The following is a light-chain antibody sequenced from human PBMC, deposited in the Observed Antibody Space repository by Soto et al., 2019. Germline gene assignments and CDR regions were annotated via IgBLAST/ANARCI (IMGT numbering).Light chain of an antibody. J-gene: IGKJ5*01. V-gene: IGKV1-9*01. CDR2: AAS. Sequence: IQLTQSPSSLSASIGYRVTITCRASQDISSFLAWYQQKPGKAPRLLIYAASTLQSGVPSRFSGSGSGTDFTLTISSLQPEDFATYFCQQLNSYPLTFGQGTRLEI. CDR1: QDISSF. CDR3: QQLNSYPLT.